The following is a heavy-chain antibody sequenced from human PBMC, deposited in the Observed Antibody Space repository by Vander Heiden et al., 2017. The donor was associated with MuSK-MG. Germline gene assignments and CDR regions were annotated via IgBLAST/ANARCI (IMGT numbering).Heavy chain of an antibody. CDR1: GLPFSSYG. J-gene: IGHJ4*01. V-gene: IGHV3-33*06. CDR3: AKDWVTAVAGKVPRYYFDY. D-gene: IGHD6-19*01. CDR2: IWYDGSNK. Sequence: QVQLVESGGGVVQPGRTLRLSCAAAGLPFSSYGMHWVRQAPGKGLEWVAVIWYDGSNKYYADSVKGRVTISRDNSKNTLYLQMNSLRAEDTAVYYCAKDWVTAVAGKVPRYYFDYWGHGTLVTVSS.